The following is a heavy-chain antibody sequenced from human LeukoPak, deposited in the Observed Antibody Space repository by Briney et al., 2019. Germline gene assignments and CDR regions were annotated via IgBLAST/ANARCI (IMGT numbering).Heavy chain of an antibody. CDR2: FDPEDGEI. CDR3: AADRGDYSGSYWTAFDI. D-gene: IGHD1-26*01. V-gene: IGHV1-24*01. Sequence: GASVKVSCKVSEYTLTELSMHWVRQAPGKGLEWLGGFDPEDGEIIYAQKFQGRVIMSDDTSTDTAYMELGRLRSDDTAVYYCAADRGDYSGSYWTAFDIWGQGTMVTVSS. J-gene: IGHJ3*02. CDR1: EYTLTELS.